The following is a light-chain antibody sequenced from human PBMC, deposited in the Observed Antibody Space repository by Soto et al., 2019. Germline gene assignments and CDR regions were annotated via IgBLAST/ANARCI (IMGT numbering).Light chain of an antibody. J-gene: IGKJ1*01. V-gene: IGKV3-20*01. CDR3: QHYGYSQWT. CDR1: QSISSY. Sequence: EVVLTQSPDTLSLPPGERATLSCRASQSISSYLAWYQQKPGQAPRLLIYDASSRATGIPDRFSGSGSGTEFTLTITRLEPEDSAVYFCQHYGYSQWTFGQGTKVDIK. CDR2: DAS.